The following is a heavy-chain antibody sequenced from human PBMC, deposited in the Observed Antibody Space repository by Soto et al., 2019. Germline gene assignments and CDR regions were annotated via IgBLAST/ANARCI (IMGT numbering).Heavy chain of an antibody. CDR3: ARVTVGGSGSYYTYYYYGMDV. CDR2: IYHSGST. CDR1: VGSISSSNW. J-gene: IGHJ6*02. V-gene: IGHV4-4*02. D-gene: IGHD3-10*01. Sequence: SETLSLTCAFSVGSISSSNWWSWARQPPGKGLEWIGEIYHSGSTNYNPSLKSRVTISVDKSKNQFSLKLSSVTAADTAVYYCARVTVGGSGSYYTYYYYGMDVWGQGTTVTVSS.